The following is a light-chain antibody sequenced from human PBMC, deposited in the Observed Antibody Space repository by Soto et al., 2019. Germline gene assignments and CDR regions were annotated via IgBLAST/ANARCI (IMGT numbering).Light chain of an antibody. CDR2: GNS. CDR1: SSNIGAGYD. CDR3: QSYDSSLSGPHAV. J-gene: IGLJ7*01. V-gene: IGLV1-40*01. Sequence: QLVLTQPPSVSGAPGQRVTISCTGSSSNIGAGYDVHWYQQLPGTAPKLLIYGNSNRPSGVPDRFSGSKSGTSASLAITGLQAEDEADYYCQSYDSSLSGPHAVFGGGTQLTVL.